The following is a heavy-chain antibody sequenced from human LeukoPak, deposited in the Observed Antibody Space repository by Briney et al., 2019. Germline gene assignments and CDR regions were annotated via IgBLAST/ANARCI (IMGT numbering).Heavy chain of an antibody. J-gene: IGHJ3*02. Sequence: GRSLRLSCAASGFTFDDYAMHWVRQAPGKGLEWVSGISWNSGSIGYADSVKGRFTISRDNAKNSLYLQMNSLRAEDMALYYCAKDMYSSSWYKAFDIWGQGIMVTVSS. D-gene: IGHD6-13*01. CDR2: ISWNSGSI. CDR1: GFTFDDYA. CDR3: AKDMYSSSWYKAFDI. V-gene: IGHV3-9*03.